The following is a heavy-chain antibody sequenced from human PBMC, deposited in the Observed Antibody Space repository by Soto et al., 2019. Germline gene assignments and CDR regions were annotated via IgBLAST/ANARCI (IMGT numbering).Heavy chain of an antibody. CDR1: GGSISRYY. J-gene: IGHJ3*02. CDR2: IYYSGST. CDR3: ARRYSSAFDI. Sequence: NPSETLSLTCTVSGGSISRYYWSWIRQPPGKGLEWIGYIYYSGSTNYNPSLKSRVTISVDTSKSQFSLKLSSVTAADTAVYYCARRYSSAFDIWGQGTMVTVSS. V-gene: IGHV4-59*08. D-gene: IGHD6-13*01.